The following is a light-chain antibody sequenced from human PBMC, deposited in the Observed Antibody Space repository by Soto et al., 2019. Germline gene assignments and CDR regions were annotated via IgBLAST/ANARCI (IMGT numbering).Light chain of an antibody. Sequence: EIVLTQSPGTLSLSPGERATLSCRASQSVSNNYLAWFQKKPGQAPRLLMYGASSRAPAIPDRFSGSGSGTHFTLIISRLEPEDFAVYYCQQYGDSPLTFGQGTKLEI. J-gene: IGKJ2*01. V-gene: IGKV3-20*01. CDR2: GAS. CDR1: QSVSNNY. CDR3: QQYGDSPLT.